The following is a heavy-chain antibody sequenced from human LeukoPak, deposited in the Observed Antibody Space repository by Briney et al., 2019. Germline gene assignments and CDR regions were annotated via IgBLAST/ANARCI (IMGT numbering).Heavy chain of an antibody. CDR3: TAHEATTLGYCSGGSCYYFDY. D-gene: IGHD2-15*01. V-gene: IGHV3-15*01. Sequence: GGSLRLSCAASGSTFSNAWMSWVRQAPGKGLEWVGRIKSKTDGGTTDYAAPVKGRFTISRDDSKNTLYLQMNSLKTEDTAVYYCTAHEATTLGYCSGGSCYYFDYWGQGTLVTVSS. CDR2: IKSKTDGGTT. CDR1: GSTFSNAW. J-gene: IGHJ4*02.